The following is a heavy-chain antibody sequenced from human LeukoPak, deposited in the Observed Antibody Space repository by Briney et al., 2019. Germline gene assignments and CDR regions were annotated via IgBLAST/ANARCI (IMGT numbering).Heavy chain of an antibody. V-gene: IGHV3-7*03. CDR2: IGQDGTEK. D-gene: IGHD1-1*01. CDR3: ARDRDGKDY. CDR1: GFTFSTYA. J-gene: IGHJ4*02. Sequence: PGGSLRLSCSASGFTFSTYALHWVRQAPGKGLEWVANIGQDGTEKHHVDSVRGRFTISRDNAKNSVFLQMNSLRAEDTAVYYCARDRDGKDYWGQGTLVTVSS.